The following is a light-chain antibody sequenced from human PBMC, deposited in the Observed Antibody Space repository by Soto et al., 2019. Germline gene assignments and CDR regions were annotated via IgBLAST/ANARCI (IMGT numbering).Light chain of an antibody. CDR2: KAS. CDR3: QHYNSYPLT. CDR1: QSISSW. V-gene: IGKV1-5*03. Sequence: DIQLTQFPSTLSASIGDRVTITCRASQSISSWLAWYQQKPGKAPDLLIYKASSLQSGVPSRFSGSGSGTEFTLTISSLQPDDFATYYCQHYNSYPLTFGGGTKVDIK. J-gene: IGKJ4*01.